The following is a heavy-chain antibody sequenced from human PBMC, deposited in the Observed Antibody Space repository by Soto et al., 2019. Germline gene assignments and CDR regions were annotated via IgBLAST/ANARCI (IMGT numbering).Heavy chain of an antibody. Sequence: SETLSLTCAVYGGSFSGYYWSWIRQPPGKGLEWIGEINHSGSTNYNPSLKSRVTISVDTSKNQFSLKLSSVTAADTAVYYYASSLGYCTNGVCYTPPLYYYMDVWGKGTTVTVSS. V-gene: IGHV4-34*01. CDR3: ASSLGYCTNGVCYTPPLYYYMDV. CDR1: GGSFSGYY. D-gene: IGHD2-8*01. CDR2: INHSGST. J-gene: IGHJ6*03.